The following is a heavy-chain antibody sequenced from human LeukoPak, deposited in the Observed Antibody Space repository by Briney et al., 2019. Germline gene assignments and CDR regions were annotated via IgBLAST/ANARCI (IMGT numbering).Heavy chain of an antibody. CDR1: GFTFSAFS. J-gene: IGHJ4*02. D-gene: IGHD3-22*01. CDR3: ARSSGGDY. V-gene: IGHV3-48*02. Sequence: GGSLRLSCAASGFTFSAFSMSWVRQAPGMGLERLSYISSSSTTIHYADSVKGRFTISRDNAKNSLYLQMNSLRDEDTAVYYCARSSGGDYWGQGTLVTVSS. CDR2: ISSSSTTI.